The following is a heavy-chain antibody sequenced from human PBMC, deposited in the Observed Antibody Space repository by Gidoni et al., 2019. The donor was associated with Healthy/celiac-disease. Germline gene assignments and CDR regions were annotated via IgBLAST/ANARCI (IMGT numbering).Heavy chain of an antibody. D-gene: IGHD2-2*02. CDR3: ARFCSSTSCYIPWFDP. Sequence: EVQLVESGGGLVQPGGSLRLSCEASGFTFSSYEMNWVRQAPGKGLEWVSYISSSGSTIYYADSVKGRFTISRDNAKNSLYLQMNSLRAEDTAVYYCARFCSSTSCYIPWFDPWGQGTLVTVSS. J-gene: IGHJ5*02. CDR2: ISSSGSTI. V-gene: IGHV3-48*03. CDR1: GFTFSSYE.